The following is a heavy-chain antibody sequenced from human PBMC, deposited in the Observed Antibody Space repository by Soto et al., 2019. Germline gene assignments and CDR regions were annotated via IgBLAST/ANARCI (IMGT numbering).Heavy chain of an antibody. CDR1: GFTFSSYD. D-gene: IGHD1-26*01. V-gene: IGHV3-13*01. CDR2: IGTAGDT. J-gene: IGHJ6*02. Sequence: GGSLRLSCAASGFTFSSYDMHWVRQATGKGLEWVSAIGTAGDTYYPGSVKGRFTISRENAKNPLYLQMNSLRAEDTAVYYCARGRLGANYYYYGMDVWGQGTTVTVSS. CDR3: ARGRLGANYYYYGMDV.